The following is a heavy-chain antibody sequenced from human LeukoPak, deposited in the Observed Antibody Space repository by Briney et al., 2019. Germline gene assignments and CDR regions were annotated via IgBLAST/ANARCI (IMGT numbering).Heavy chain of an antibody. CDR3: ASRTLVGAGDDY. CDR1: GGSISSSSYY. V-gene: IGHV4-39*01. CDR2: IYYSGST. D-gene: IGHD1-26*01. J-gene: IGHJ4*02. Sequence: SETLSLTCTVSGGSISSSSYYWGWIRQPPGKGLEWIGSIYYSGSTYYNPSLKSRVTISVDTSKNQFSLKLSSATAADTAVYYCASRTLVGAGDDYWGQGTLVTVSS.